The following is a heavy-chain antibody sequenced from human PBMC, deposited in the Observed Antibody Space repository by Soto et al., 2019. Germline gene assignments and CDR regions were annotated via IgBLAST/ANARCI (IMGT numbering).Heavy chain of an antibody. CDR3: ARDRAGTHYYYYGMDV. Sequence: AGSLRLSCAASGFTFSSYAMHWVRQAPGKGLEWVAVISYDGSNKYYADSVKGRFTISRDNSKNTLYLQMNSLRAEDTAVYYCARDRAGTHYYYYGMDVWGQGTTVTVSS. CDR1: GFTFSSYA. CDR2: ISYDGSNK. J-gene: IGHJ6*02. V-gene: IGHV3-30-3*01. D-gene: IGHD3-10*01.